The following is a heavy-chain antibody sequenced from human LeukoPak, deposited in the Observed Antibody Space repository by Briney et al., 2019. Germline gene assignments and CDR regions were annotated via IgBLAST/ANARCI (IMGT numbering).Heavy chain of an antibody. CDR3: ARDKYYYDSSGYYRGHDY. V-gene: IGHV3-21*01. J-gene: IGHJ4*02. CDR2: ISSSNSYI. Sequence: GGSLRLSCAASGFTFSSYSMNWVRQAPGKGLEWVSSISSSNSYIYYADSVKGRFTISRDNAKNSLYLQMNSLRAEDTAVYYCARDKYYYDSSGYYRGHDYWGQGTLVTVSS. CDR1: GFTFSSYS. D-gene: IGHD3-22*01.